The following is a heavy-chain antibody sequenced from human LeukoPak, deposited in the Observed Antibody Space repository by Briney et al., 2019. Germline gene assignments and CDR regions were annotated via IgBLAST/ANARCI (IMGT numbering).Heavy chain of an antibody. V-gene: IGHV4-31*03. CDR3: ARLGGTTGGFDY. J-gene: IGHJ4*02. CDR1: SGSISSGGYY. Sequence: SETLSLTCTVSSGSISSGGYYWSWIRQHPGKGLEWIGYIYYSGSTYYNPSLKSRVTISVDTSKNQFSLNLNSVTAADTAVYYCARLGGTTGGFDYWGQGTLVTVSS. D-gene: IGHD4-17*01. CDR2: IYYSGST.